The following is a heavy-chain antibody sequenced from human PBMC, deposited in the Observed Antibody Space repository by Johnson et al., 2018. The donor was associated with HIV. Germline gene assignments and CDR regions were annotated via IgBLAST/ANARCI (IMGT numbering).Heavy chain of an antibody. CDR1: GFTFDDYA. CDR3: ARTSCSGASCLGYDPFDV. CDR2: ISWDGGST. D-gene: IGHD2-15*01. J-gene: IGHJ3*01. Sequence: VQLVESGGVVVQPGGSLRLSCAASGFTFDDYAMHWVRQAPGKGLEWVSLISWDGGSTYYADSVKGRFTISRDNSKNSLYLQMKSLRSEDTAVYYCARTSCSGASCLGYDPFDVWGQGTMVTVSS. V-gene: IGHV3-43D*03.